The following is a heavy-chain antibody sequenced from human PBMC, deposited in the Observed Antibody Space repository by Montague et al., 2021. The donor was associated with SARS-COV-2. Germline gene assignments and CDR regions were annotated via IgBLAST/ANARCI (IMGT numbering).Heavy chain of an antibody. D-gene: IGHD7-27*01. CDR2: IYYTGST. J-gene: IGHJ2*01. CDR1: GGSISGGNYY. CDR3: ARNRGWGSRGAGYIDL. V-gene: IGHV4-31*03. Sequence: TLSLTCTVSGGSISGGNYYWSWIRQPPGKGPEWIAYIYYTGSTYYNPSLQSRLRTSLDTSKNQFSLTLTSVTAADTAIYYCARNRGWGSRGAGYIDLWGRGTLVTVSS.